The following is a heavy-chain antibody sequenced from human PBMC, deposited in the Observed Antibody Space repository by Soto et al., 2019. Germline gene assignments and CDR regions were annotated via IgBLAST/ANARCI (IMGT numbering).Heavy chain of an antibody. CDR3: ARASGYYPYGMDV. V-gene: IGHV1-2*04. CDR1: GYTFTGYY. J-gene: IGHJ6*02. CDR2: INPNSGGT. D-gene: IGHD3-3*01. Sequence: ASVKVSCKASGYTFTGYYMHWVRQAPGQGLEWMGWINPNSGGTNYARKFQGWVTMTRDTSISTAYMELSRLRSDDTAVYYCARASGYYPYGMDVWGQGTTVTVSS.